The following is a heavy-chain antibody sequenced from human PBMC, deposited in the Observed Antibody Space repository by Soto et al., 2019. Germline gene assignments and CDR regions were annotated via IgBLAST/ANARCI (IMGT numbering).Heavy chain of an antibody. CDR1: GGTFSNYA. V-gene: IGHV1-69*01. J-gene: IGHJ4*02. CDR3: AKGGIRGRDGFDVLGS. CDR2: ITPIFGVV. D-gene: IGHD5-12*01. Sequence: QVQLVQSGAEVEKPGSSVKVSCKASGGTFSNYAINWVRQAPGQGLEWTGGITPIFGVVRYAPRFQGRLLITADASTNPAYMELSRLSSDDTAVYYCAKGGIRGRDGFDVLGSWGQGTLVTVSS.